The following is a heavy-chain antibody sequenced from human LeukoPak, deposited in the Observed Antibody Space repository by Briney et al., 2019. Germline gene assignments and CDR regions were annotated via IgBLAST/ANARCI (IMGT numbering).Heavy chain of an antibody. D-gene: IGHD1-1*01. Sequence: PGGSLRLSCAASGFTFSNYWMSWVRQAPGKGLEWMANINQDGSESYSMDSVKGRFTISRDNAKKSLYLLMNSLRAEDTAVYYCARLYTHWSPFAGWGQGTLVTVSS. CDR1: GFTFSNYW. CDR3: ARLYTHWSPFAG. CDR2: INQDGSES. J-gene: IGHJ4*02. V-gene: IGHV3-7*01.